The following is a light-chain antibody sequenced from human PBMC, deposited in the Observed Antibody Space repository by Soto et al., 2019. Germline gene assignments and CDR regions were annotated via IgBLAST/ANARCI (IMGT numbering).Light chain of an antibody. CDR1: SSDVGGYNY. J-gene: IGLJ2*01. Sequence: QSVLTRPPSASGSPGQSVTISCTGTSSDVGGYNYVSWYQQHPGKAPKVIIYDVSKRPSGVPARFSGSKSGNTASLTVSGLQTEDEADYYCGSHAGSSAVFGGGTKLTV. CDR3: GSHAGSSAV. V-gene: IGLV2-8*01. CDR2: DVS.